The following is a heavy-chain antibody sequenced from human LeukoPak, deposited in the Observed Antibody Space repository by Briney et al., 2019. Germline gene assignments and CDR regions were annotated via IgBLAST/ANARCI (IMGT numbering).Heavy chain of an antibody. J-gene: IGHJ4*02. CDR3: ARVPVDTNMVSHIDY. CDR1: GFTFSSCW. V-gene: IGHV3-7*01. CDR2: VKQDGSER. D-gene: IGHD5-18*01. Sequence: GGSLRLSCAASGFTFSSCWMAWVRQAPGKGLEWVANVKQDGSERYYVESVKGRLSISRDNAKNSLYLQMNSLRAEDTAVYFCARVPVDTNMVSHIDYWGQGTLVTVSS.